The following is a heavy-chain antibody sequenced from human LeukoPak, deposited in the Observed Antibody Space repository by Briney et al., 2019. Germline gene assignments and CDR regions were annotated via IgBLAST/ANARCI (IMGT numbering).Heavy chain of an antibody. J-gene: IGHJ5*02. D-gene: IGHD1-26*01. CDR3: AREIVGATRGFDP. CDR2: FSGSGGST. CDR1: GFTFSSNA. V-gene: IGHV3-23*01. Sequence: GGSLRLSCAASGFTFSSNAMSWVRQAPGKGLEWISAFSGSGGSTYYADSVKGRFTISRDNSKNTLYLQMNSLRAEDTAVYYCAREIVGATRGFDPWGQGTLVTVSS.